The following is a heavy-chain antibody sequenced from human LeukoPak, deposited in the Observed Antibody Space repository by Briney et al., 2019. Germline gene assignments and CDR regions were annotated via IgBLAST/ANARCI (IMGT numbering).Heavy chain of an antibody. CDR3: ARNGQSGVVDC. J-gene: IGHJ4*02. CDR1: GFTVSSNY. D-gene: IGHD3-3*01. CDR2: IYSGGST. Sequence: GRSLRLSCAASGFTVSSNYMSWVRQAPGKGLEWVSVIYSGGSTYYADSVKGRFTISRDNSKNTLYLQMNSLRAEDTAVYYCARNGQSGVVDCWGQGTLVTVSS. V-gene: IGHV3-53*01.